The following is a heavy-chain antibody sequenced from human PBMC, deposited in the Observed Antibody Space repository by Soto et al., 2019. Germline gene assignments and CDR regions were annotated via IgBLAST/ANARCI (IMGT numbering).Heavy chain of an antibody. J-gene: IGHJ4*02. CDR1: GFTFSSYG. CDR3: AKDGKEVRGVIDY. Sequence: GGSLRLSCAASGFTFSSYGMHWVRQAPGKGLEWVAVISYDGSNKYYADSVKGRFTISRDNSKNTLYLQMNSLRAEDMAVYYCAKDGKEVRGVIDYWGQGTLVTVSS. D-gene: IGHD3-10*01. CDR2: ISYDGSNK. V-gene: IGHV3-30*18.